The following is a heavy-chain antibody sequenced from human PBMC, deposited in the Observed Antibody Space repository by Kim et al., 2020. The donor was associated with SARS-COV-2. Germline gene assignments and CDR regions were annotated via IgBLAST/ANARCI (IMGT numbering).Heavy chain of an antibody. CDR3: ASGPTIFGVVTAIDY. CDR1: GFTFSSYA. D-gene: IGHD3-3*01. Sequence: GGSLRLSCAASGFTFSSYAMSWVRQAPGKGLEWVSAISGSGGSTYYADSVKGRFTISRDNSKNTLYLQMNSLRAEDTAVYYCASGPTIFGVVTAIDYWGQGTLVTVSS. V-gene: IGHV3-23*01. CDR2: ISGSGGST. J-gene: IGHJ4*02.